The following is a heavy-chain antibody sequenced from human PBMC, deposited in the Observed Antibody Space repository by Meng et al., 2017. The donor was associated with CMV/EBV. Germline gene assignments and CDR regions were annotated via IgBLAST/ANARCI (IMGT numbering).Heavy chain of an antibody. CDR1: GFTFDDYA. CDR2: ISWNSGSI. D-gene: IGHD6-19*01. CDR3: AKDGQWLVRAYFDY. Sequence: SLKISCAASGFTFDDYAMPWVRQAPGKGLEWVSGISWNSGSIGYADSVKGRFTISRDNAKNSLYLQMNSLRAEDTALYYCAKDGQWLVRAYFDYWGQGTLVTVSS. V-gene: IGHV3-9*01. J-gene: IGHJ4*02.